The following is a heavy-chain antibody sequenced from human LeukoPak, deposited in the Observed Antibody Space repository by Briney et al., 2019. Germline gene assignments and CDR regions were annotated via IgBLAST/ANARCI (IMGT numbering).Heavy chain of an antibody. D-gene: IGHD3-22*01. CDR1: GFTFSSYG. J-gene: IGHJ4*02. CDR3: AKDYYDSSGYYPFDY. V-gene: IGHV3-30*18. CDR2: ISYDGSNK. Sequence: PGGSLRLSCAASGFTFSSYGMHWVRQAPGKGLEWVAVISYDGSNKYYADSVKGRFTISRDNSKNTLYLQMNSLRAEDTAVYYCAKDYYDSSGYYPFDYWGQGTLVTVSS.